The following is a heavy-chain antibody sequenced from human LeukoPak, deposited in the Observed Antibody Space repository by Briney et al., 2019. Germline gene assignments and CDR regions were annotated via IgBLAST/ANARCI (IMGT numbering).Heavy chain of an antibody. Sequence: SETLSLTCAVSGYSISSRYYWGWIRQPPGKGLEWIGSIYHSGSTYYNPSLKSRVTISVDTSKNQFSLKLSSVTAADTAVYYCARYGSGSYSTFDYWGQGTLVTVSS. CDR2: IYHSGST. CDR1: GYSISSRYY. CDR3: ARYGSGSYSTFDY. J-gene: IGHJ4*02. V-gene: IGHV4-38-2*01. D-gene: IGHD3-10*01.